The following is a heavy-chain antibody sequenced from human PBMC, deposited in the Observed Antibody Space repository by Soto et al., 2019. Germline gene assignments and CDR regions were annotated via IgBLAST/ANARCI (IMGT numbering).Heavy chain of an antibody. CDR1: GYTFTSYG. CDR2: IIAYNGNT. Sequence: SVKVSCKASGYTFTSYGISWVRQAPGQGLEWMGWIIAYNGNTNYAQKLQGGVTMTTDTSTSTAYMELRSLRSDDTAVYYCARANSPEKYCTNGVCYSLDYWGQGTLLTVSS. V-gene: IGHV1-18*01. CDR3: ARANSPEKYCTNGVCYSLDY. D-gene: IGHD2-8*01. J-gene: IGHJ4*02.